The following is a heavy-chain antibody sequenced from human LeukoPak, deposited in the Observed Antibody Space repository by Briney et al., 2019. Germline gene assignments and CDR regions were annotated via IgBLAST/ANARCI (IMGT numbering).Heavy chain of an antibody. CDR2: ISGSAGST. CDR1: GFTFSSYV. CDR3: AKDLIARGYSYEFDY. J-gene: IGHJ4*02. D-gene: IGHD5-18*01. V-gene: IGHV3-23*01. Sequence: GGSLRLSCAASGFTFSSYVMNWVRQAPGKGLEWVSSISGSAGSTYYGDSVKGRFTVSRDNSKNTLYLQMNSLRAEDTAVYYCAKDLIARGYSYEFDYWGQGTLVSVSS.